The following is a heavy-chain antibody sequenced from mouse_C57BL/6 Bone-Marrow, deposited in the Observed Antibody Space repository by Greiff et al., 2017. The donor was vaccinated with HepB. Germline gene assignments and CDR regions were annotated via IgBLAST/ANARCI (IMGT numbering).Heavy chain of an antibody. CDR3: ASEATTVPFAY. Sequence: VKLMESGPGLVAPSQSLSITCTVSGFSLTSYGVDWVRQSPGKGLEWLGVIWGVGSTNYTSASNSRLSISKDNSKSQVFLKMNSLQTDDTAMYYCASEATTVPFAYWGQGTLVTVSA. J-gene: IGHJ3*01. CDR2: IWGVGST. CDR1: GFSLTSYG. D-gene: IGHD1-1*01. V-gene: IGHV2-6*01.